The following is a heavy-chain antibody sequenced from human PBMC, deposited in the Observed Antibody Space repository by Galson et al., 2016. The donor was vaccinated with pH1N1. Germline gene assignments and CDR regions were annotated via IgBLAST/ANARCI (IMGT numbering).Heavy chain of an antibody. J-gene: IGHJ4*02. V-gene: IGHV4-59*01. CDR2: IDNTGGT. D-gene: IGHD3-3*01. CDR1: GGSISSYY. CDR3: ARHVGTIFGLVRPTYLDY. Sequence: SETLSLTCSVSGGSISSYYWIWIRQAPGEGLEWIGYIDNTGGTNYNPSLKSRVTISVHTSKNQVPLKLSSVTAADTAVYYCARHVGTIFGLVRPTYLDYWGQGTLVTVSS.